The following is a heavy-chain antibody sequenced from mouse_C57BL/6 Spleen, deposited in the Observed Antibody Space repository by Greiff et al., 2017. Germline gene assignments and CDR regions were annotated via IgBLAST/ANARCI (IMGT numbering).Heavy chain of an antibody. CDR1: GYTFTSYT. V-gene: IGHV1-4*01. CDR2: INPSSGYT. D-gene: IGHD1-1*01. CDR3: ANYYGSSPFAY. J-gene: IGHJ3*01. Sequence: QVQLQQSGAELARPGASVKMSCKASGYTFTSYTMHWVKQRPGQGLEWIGYINPSSGYTKYNQKFKDKATLTADKSSSTAYMQLSSLTSEDSAVYYCANYYGSSPFAYWGQGTQVTVSA.